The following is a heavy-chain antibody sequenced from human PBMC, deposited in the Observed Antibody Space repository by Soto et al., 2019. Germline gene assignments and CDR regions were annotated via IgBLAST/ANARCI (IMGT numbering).Heavy chain of an antibody. D-gene: IGHD2-15*01. V-gene: IGHV4-34*02. CDR1: GGSFSDYY. CDR2: INHSGST. Sequence: QVQLQQWGAGLLKPSETLSLTCAVYGGSFSDYYWSWIRQPPGKGLEWIGEINHSGSTIYNPSLKSRVTMSVDTSKIQFSLNLTSVTAADTAVYYCARGGCSGGSCYRPFFSDWGQGPRVTVSS. J-gene: IGHJ4*02. CDR3: ARGGCSGGSCYRPFFSD.